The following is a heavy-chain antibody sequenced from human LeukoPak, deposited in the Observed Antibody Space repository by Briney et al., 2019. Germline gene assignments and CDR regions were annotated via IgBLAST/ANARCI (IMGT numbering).Heavy chain of an antibody. J-gene: IGHJ3*02. CDR1: GGSISGHY. V-gene: IGHV4-59*11. CDR2: IYSSGST. CDR3: ARTVRQWLANDAFDI. Sequence: PSETLSLTCTVSGGSISGHYWTWIRQPPGKGLEWIGYIYSSGSTNSNPSLKSRVTMSVDTSKNQFSLRLSSVTAADTAVYYCARTVRQWLANDAFDIWGQGTIVTVSS. D-gene: IGHD6-19*01.